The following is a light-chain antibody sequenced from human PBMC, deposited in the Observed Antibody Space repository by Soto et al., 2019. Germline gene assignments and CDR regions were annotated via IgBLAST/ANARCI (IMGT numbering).Light chain of an antibody. Sequence: EIVMTPSPATLFVSPGEIATLSCRASQSVGNNLAGYQEKPGQAPRLLIYGAANRAAGIPDRCSGSGSGTDFTLTISRLEPEDFAVHYCRQYGRSLGFAFGGGTKVDIK. V-gene: IGKV3-20*01. CDR3: RQYGRSLGFA. CDR2: GAA. CDR1: QSVGNN. J-gene: IGKJ4*01.